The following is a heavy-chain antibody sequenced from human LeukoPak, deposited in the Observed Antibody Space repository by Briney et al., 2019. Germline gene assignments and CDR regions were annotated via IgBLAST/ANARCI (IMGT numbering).Heavy chain of an antibody. Sequence: GGSLRLSCAASGFTFSSYGMHWVRQAPGKGLEWVAVISYDGSNKYYADSVKGRFTISRDNSKNTLYLQMNSLRAEDTAVYYCARGIVVSPAAPYSWFDPWGQGTLVTVSS. J-gene: IGHJ5*02. V-gene: IGHV3-30*03. CDR2: ISYDGSNK. CDR3: ARGIVVSPAAPYSWFDP. CDR1: GFTFSSYG. D-gene: IGHD2-2*01.